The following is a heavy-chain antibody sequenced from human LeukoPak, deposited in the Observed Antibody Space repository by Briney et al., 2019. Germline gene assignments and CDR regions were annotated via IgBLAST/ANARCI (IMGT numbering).Heavy chain of an antibody. CDR3: ARENSSGWNTYNWFDP. V-gene: IGHV4-59*01. D-gene: IGHD6-19*01. J-gene: IGHJ5*02. Sequence: SETLSLTCTVSGGSISSYYWSWIRQPPGKGLEWIGYIYYSGSTNYNPSLKSRVTISVDTSKNQFSLKLSSVTAADTAVYYCARENSSGWNTYNWFDPWGQGTLVTVSS. CDR1: GGSISSYY. CDR2: IYYSGST.